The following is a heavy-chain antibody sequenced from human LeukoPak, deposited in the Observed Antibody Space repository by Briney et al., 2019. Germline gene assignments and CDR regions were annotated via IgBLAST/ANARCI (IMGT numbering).Heavy chain of an antibody. D-gene: IGHD4-23*01. J-gene: IGHJ4*02. V-gene: IGHV3-23*01. CDR1: GFTFSSYA. CDR2: ISGSGGST. CDR3: AKDLHGGNSVRDY. Sequence: GGSLRLSCAASGFTFSSYAMSWVRQAPGKGLEWVSAISGSGGSTYYADSVKGRFTISRDDPKNTLYLQMNSLRAEDTAVYYCAKDLHGGNSVRDYWGQGTLVTVSS.